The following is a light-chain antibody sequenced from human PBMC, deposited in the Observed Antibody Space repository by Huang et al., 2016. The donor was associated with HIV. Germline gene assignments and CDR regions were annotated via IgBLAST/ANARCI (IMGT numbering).Light chain of an antibody. CDR2: GAS. CDR3: QQLSTSLT. Sequence: IQLTQSPSSLSASVGDRVTITCRASQDIRSYLAWYQQKPGKAPKLRIYGASTLQSGVPSMFSGSGSGTEYSLTISSLQPEDFATYYCQQLSTSLTFGGGTKVEMK. CDR1: QDIRSY. J-gene: IGKJ4*01. V-gene: IGKV1-9*01.